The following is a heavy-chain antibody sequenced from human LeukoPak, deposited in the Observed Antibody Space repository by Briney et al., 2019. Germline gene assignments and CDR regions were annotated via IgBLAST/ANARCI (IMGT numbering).Heavy chain of an antibody. CDR2: ISGSGGST. V-gene: IGHV3-23*01. CDR3: AKHYYGSGSGGDY. D-gene: IGHD3-10*01. CDR1: GFTFSSYA. J-gene: IGHJ4*02. Sequence: PGGSLRLSCAASGFTFSSYAMSWVRQAPGKGLEWASAISGSGGSTYYADSVKGWFTISRDNSKNTLYLQMNSLRAEDTAVYYCAKHYYGSGSGGDYWGQGTLVTVSS.